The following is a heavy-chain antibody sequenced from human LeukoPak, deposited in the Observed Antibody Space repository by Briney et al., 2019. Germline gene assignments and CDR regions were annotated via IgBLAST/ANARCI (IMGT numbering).Heavy chain of an antibody. D-gene: IGHD3-22*01. V-gene: IGHV1-2*04. J-gene: IGHJ4*02. CDR3: ARSPMWYDSSGYPHGDFDY. CDR1: GGTFSSYA. Sequence: ASVKVSCKASGGTFSSYAISWVRQASGQGLEWMGWINPNSGGTNYAQKFQGWVTMTRDTSISTAYMELSRLRSDDTAVYYCARSPMWYDSSGYPHGDFDYWGQGTLVTVSS. CDR2: INPNSGGT.